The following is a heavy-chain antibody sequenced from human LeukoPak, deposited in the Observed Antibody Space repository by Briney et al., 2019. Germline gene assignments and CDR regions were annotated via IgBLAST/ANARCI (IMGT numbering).Heavy chain of an antibody. CDR1: GFTFSNYW. CDR3: ARDRGTMIVVDNYYGMDV. J-gene: IGHJ6*02. D-gene: IGHD3-22*01. CDR2: IKKDGSEK. V-gene: IGHV3-7*01. Sequence: GGSLRLSCAASGFTFSNYWMTWVRQAPGKGLEWVANIKKDGSEKYYVDSVKGRFTISRDNAKNSLYLQMNSLRAEDTAVYYCARDRGTMIVVDNYYGMDVWGQGTTVTVSS.